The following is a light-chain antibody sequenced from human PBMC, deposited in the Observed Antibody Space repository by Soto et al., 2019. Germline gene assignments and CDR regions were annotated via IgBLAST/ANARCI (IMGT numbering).Light chain of an antibody. CDR1: SSNIGSNT. CDR2: SNN. V-gene: IGLV1-44*01. Sequence: QSVLTQPPSASGTPGQRVTISCSGSSSNIGSNTVRWYQQLPGTAPKLLIYSNNQRPSGVPDRFSGYKSGTSASLAISGLQSEDEADYYCAAWDDSMNGYVFGTRTKVTVL. CDR3: AAWDDSMNGYV. J-gene: IGLJ1*01.